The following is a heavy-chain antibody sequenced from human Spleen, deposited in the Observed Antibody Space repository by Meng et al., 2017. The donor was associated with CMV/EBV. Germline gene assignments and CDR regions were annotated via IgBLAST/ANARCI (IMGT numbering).Heavy chain of an antibody. CDR1: GFSLSNYE. V-gene: IGHV3-23*01. D-gene: IGHD2/OR15-2a*01. CDR3: AKCVTVRWYFDY. CDR2: ISGSGGST. Sequence: GESLKISCKASGFSLSNYEMTWVRQAPGKGLEWVSAISGSGGSTYYADSVKGRFTISRDNSKNTLYLQMNSLRAEDTAVYYCAKCVTVRWYFDYWGRGTLVTVSS. J-gene: IGHJ4*02.